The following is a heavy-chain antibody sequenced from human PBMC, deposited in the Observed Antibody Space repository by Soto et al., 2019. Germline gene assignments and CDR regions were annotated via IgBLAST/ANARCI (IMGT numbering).Heavy chain of an antibody. CDR1: GGSINNYY. D-gene: IGHD6-13*01. CDR3: ARRGPTAGKTIFDS. CDR2: IYSSGST. V-gene: IGHV4-4*08. Sequence: QVQLQESGPGLVKPAETLSLTCTVSGGSINNYYWTWIRQPPGRGLEWIGTIYSSGSTNYNPSLKGKVTNSMDPLKKPLPLKIDSVNAGGPAVYYCARRGPTAGKTIFDSWGQGPLVTVSS. J-gene: IGHJ4*02.